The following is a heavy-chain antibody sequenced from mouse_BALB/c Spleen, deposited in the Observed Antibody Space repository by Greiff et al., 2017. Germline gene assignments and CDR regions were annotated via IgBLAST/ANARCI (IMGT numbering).Heavy chain of an antibody. J-gene: IGHJ2*01. CDR2: IWAGGST. V-gene: IGHV2-9*02. CDR3: ARGGYDEMAYYFDY. D-gene: IGHD2-2*01. CDR1: GFSLTSYG. Sequence: QVQLKQSGPGLVAPSQSLSITCTVSGFSLTSYGVHWVRQPPGKGLEWLGVIWAGGSTNYNSALMSRLSISKDNSKSQVFLKMNGLQTDDTAMYYCARGGYDEMAYYFDYWGQGTTLTVSS.